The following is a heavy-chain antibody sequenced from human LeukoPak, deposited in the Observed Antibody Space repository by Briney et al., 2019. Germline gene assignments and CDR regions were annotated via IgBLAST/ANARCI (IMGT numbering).Heavy chain of an antibody. J-gene: IGHJ4*02. CDR1: GFTFSSYG. D-gene: IGHD6-6*01. CDR2: ITSSSSYI. CDR3: ARSYSSSRGTFDY. V-gene: IGHV3-21*01. Sequence: GGSLRLSCAASGFTFSSYGMNWVRQAPGKGLEWISSITSSSSYIYYADSVKGRFTVSRDNAKNSLYLQMNSLRAEDTAVYYCARSYSSSRGTFDYWGQGTLVTVSS.